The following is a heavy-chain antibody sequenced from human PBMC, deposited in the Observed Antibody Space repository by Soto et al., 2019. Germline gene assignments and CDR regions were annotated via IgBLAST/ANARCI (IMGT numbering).Heavy chain of an antibody. V-gene: IGHV3-15*01. CDR2: IKSKTEGGTT. J-gene: IGHJ3*02. CDR1: GFTFANAW. Sequence: EVQVVESGGGLVKPGGSLRLSCVASGFTFANAWMSWVRQAPGRGLEWVGRIKSKTEGGTTNYAAPVKDRFTISRDDSKNTMFLQMNSLKTEDTAVYYCTTPHGRNAFDIWGQGTMVTVSS. D-gene: IGHD2-8*01. CDR3: TTPHGRNAFDI.